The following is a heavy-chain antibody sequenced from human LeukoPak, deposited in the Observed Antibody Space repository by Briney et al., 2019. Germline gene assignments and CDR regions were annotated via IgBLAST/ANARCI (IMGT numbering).Heavy chain of an antibody. D-gene: IGHD3/OR15-3a*01. CDR3: ATRRTEGLFIRGFDY. CDR1: GYTFTGYY. CDR2: INPNSGGT. Sequence: GASVKVSCKASGYTFTGYYIHWVRQAPGQGLEWMGWINPNSGGTNYAQKFQGRVTMTRDTSISTAYMDLSRLRSDDTAVYYCATRRTEGLFIRGFDYWGQGTLVTVSS. V-gene: IGHV1-2*02. J-gene: IGHJ4*02.